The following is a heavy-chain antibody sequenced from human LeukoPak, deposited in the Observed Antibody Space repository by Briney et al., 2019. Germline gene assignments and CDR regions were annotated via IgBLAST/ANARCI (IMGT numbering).Heavy chain of an antibody. CDR1: GYTFTGYY. D-gene: IGHD1-26*01. V-gene: IGHV1-2*02. Sequence: ASVKVSCKASGYTFTGYYMHWVRQAPGQGLEWMGWINPNSGGTNYAQKFQGRVTMTRDTSISTAYMELSRLRSDDTAVYYCARAAWEVQGPFDYWGQGTLVTVSS. CDR2: INPNSGGT. J-gene: IGHJ4*02. CDR3: ARAAWEVQGPFDY.